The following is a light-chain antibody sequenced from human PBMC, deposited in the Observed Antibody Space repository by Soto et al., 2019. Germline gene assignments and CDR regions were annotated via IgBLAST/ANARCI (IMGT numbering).Light chain of an antibody. V-gene: IGKV3-20*01. Sequence: IGLPQSPCTLSLSPGERSTLSCVAIQSVSSSYLAWYQQKPGQAPRLLIYGASSRATGIPDRFSGSGSGTDFTLTISRLEPEDFAVYYCQQYGSSPPITFGQGTLLEI. CDR2: GAS. J-gene: IGKJ5*01. CDR1: QSVSSSY. CDR3: QQYGSSPPIT.